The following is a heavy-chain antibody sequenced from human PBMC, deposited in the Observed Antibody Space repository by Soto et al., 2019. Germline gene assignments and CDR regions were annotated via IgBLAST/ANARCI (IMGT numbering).Heavy chain of an antibody. CDR2: VSYDGNNT. CDR3: ARHAPDDYGMDV. V-gene: IGHV3-30*03. J-gene: IGHJ6*02. CDR1: GFTFSNYG. Sequence: QVQLMESGGGVVQPGRSLRLSCAASGFTFSNYGMHWVRQAPGKGLEWVAIVSYDGNNTYCADSVKGRLTISRDNSKNTLSLQMNSLRAEDTAVYYCARHAPDDYGMDVWGQGTTVTVSS.